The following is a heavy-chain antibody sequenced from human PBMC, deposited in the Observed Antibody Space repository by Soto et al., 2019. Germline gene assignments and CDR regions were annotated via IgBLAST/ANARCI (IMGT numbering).Heavy chain of an antibody. CDR1: GFTVSDNY. Sequence: HPGGSLRLSCAASGFTVSDNYMSWVRQAPGKGLEWVSVIYSGGTTYYADSVKGRFTISRDNSKNTLYLQMNSLGAEDTAVYYCATAQEEDYYYYGMDVWGQGTTVTVSS. CDR2: IYSGGTT. J-gene: IGHJ6*02. CDR3: ATAQEEDYYYYGMDV. V-gene: IGHV3-53*01.